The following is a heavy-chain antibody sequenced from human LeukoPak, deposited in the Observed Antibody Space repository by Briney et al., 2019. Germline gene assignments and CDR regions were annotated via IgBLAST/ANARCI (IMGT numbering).Heavy chain of an antibody. CDR1: GGSISTYY. Sequence: SETLSLTCTVSGGSISTYYWNWIRQSPGKGLEWIGYMYYSGSTNYNPSLKSRVNISVDTSKNESSLKLSSVTAADTAVYYCARTPATTWTNHFDYWGQGTLVTVSS. D-gene: IGHD4-17*01. V-gene: IGHV4-59*01. J-gene: IGHJ4*02. CDR2: MYYSGST. CDR3: ARTPATTWTNHFDY.